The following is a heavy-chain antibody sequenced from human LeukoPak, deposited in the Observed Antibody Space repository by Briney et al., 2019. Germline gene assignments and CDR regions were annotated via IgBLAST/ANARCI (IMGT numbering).Heavy chain of an antibody. CDR3: ARYRPLYFDY. J-gene: IGHJ4*02. Sequence: SETLSLTCTVSGVSVSSGSYYWSWIRQPPGKGLEWIGYIYYSGSTNYNPSLKSRVTISVDTSKNQFSLKLSSVTAADTAVYYCARYRPLYFDYWGQGTLVTVSS. V-gene: IGHV4-61*01. CDR2: IYYSGST. CDR1: GVSVSSGSYY.